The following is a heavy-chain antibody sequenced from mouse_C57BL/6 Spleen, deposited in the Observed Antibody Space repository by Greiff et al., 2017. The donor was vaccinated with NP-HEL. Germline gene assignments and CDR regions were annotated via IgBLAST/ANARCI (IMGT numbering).Heavy chain of an antibody. CDR3: ARYRDYYGSSSFAY. Sequence: EVHLVESGGGLVQPGGSLSLSCAASGFTFTDYYMSWVRQPPGKALEWLGFIRNKANGYTTVYSASVKGRFTISRDNSQSILYLQMNALRAEDSATYYCARYRDYYGSSSFAYWGEGTLVTVSA. CDR2: IRNKANGYTT. D-gene: IGHD1-1*01. V-gene: IGHV7-3*01. J-gene: IGHJ3*01. CDR1: GFTFTDYY.